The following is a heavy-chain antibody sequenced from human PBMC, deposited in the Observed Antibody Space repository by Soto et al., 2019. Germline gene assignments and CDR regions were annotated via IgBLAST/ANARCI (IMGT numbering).Heavy chain of an antibody. CDR2: ISAYNGNT. D-gene: IGHD3-22*01. J-gene: IGHJ5*02. CDR3: ARSESSGYYFWFDR. Sequence: QVQLVQSGAEVKKPGASVKVSCKASGYTFTSYGISWVRQAPGQGLEWMGWISAYNGNTNHAQKLQGRVTMTTDTCTSAAYMELRSLRLDDTAVYYCARSESSGYYFWFDRWGQGTLVTVSS. V-gene: IGHV1-18*01. CDR1: GYTFTSYG.